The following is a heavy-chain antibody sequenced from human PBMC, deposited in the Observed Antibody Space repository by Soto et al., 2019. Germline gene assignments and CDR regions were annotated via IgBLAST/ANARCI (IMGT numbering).Heavy chain of an antibody. Sequence: GSLRLSCAASGLTFSNDWMSWVRQAPGKGLEWVARIKSSGIVTFYADSVKGRFTVSRDISKNTLYLQMNSLRAEDTAVYYCARKRPEVPAAFESWGQGTLVTVSS. J-gene: IGHJ5*01. V-gene: IGHV3-23*01. D-gene: IGHD2-2*01. CDR2: IKSSGIVT. CDR1: GLTFSNDW. CDR3: ARKRPEVPAAFES.